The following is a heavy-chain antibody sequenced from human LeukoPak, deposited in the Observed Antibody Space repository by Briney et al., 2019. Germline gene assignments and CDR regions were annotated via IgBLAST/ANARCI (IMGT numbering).Heavy chain of an antibody. CDR2: IYSGGST. CDR3: ARTDGSGSYLYDY. CDR1: RFTVSSNY. D-gene: IGHD3-10*01. J-gene: IGHJ4*02. V-gene: IGHV3-66*01. Sequence: GGSLRLSCAASRFTVSSNYMSWVRQAPGKGLEWVSVIYSGGSTYYADSVKGRFTISRDNSKNTLYLQMNSLRAEDTAVYYCARTDGSGSYLYDYWGQGTLVTVSS.